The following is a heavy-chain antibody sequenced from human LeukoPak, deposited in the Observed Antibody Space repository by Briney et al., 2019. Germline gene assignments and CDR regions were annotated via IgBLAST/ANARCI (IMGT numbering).Heavy chain of an antibody. Sequence: SETLSLTCDVSGVSLNTCCYYWTWIRQPPGKGLEWIGYKYDSGSTRYNSSLRSRLTISLDTSKNQFSLRLSSVTAADTAVYYCARGRSYGFDFDSWGPGTLVIVSS. CDR1: GVSLNTCCYY. J-gene: IGHJ4*02. V-gene: IGHV4-61*01. D-gene: IGHD5-18*01. CDR3: ARGRSYGFDFDS. CDR2: KYDSGST.